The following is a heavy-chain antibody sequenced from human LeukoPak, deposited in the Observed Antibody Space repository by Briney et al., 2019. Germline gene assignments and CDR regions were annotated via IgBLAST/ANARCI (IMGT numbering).Heavy chain of an antibody. D-gene: IGHD1-26*01. CDR3: AREGLGSQSVY. CDR1: GDSIISGGYY. V-gene: IGHV4-31*03. CDR2: IYFSGNT. Sequence: PSQTLSLTCTVSGDSIISGGYYWSWIRHRPGKGLEWIGYIYFSGNTDYSPSFRSRAAISLDTSKHQFSLKLSSVTAADTAVYYCAREGLGSQSVYWGQGTLVTVSS. J-gene: IGHJ4*02.